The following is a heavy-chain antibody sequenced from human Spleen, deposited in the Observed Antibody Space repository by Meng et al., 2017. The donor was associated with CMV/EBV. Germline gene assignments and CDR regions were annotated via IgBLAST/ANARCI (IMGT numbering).Heavy chain of an antibody. J-gene: IGHJ6*02. CDR1: GGSVSSGSYY. CDR3: ARDGEYQLLFSAYYGMDV. V-gene: IGHV4-61*01. Sequence: GSLRLSCTVSGGSVSSGSYYWSWIRQPPGKGLEWIGYIYYSGSTNYNPSLKSRVTISVDTSKNQFSLKLSSVTAADTAVYYCARDGEYQLLFSAYYGMDVWGQGTTVTVSS. D-gene: IGHD2-2*01. CDR2: IYYSGST.